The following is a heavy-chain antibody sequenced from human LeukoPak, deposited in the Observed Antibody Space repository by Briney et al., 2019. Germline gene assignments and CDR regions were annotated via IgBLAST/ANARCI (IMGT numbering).Heavy chain of an antibody. Sequence: GGSLRLSCAASGFTFDDYAMHWVRQAPGKGLEWVAFIRYDGSNKYYADSVKGRFTISRDNSKNTLYLQMNSLRAEDTAVYYCAKNVDIVAAYYFDYWGQGTLVTVSS. CDR1: GFTFDDYA. D-gene: IGHD5-12*01. CDR3: AKNVDIVAAYYFDY. V-gene: IGHV3-30*02. J-gene: IGHJ4*02. CDR2: IRYDGSNK.